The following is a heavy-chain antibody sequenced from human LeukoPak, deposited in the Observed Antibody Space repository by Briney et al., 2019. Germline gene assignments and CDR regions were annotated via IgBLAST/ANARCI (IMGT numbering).Heavy chain of an antibody. D-gene: IGHD3-10*01. J-gene: IGHJ4*02. Sequence: GGSLRLSCAASGFTFSSYAMSWVRQALGKGLEWVSAISGSGGSTYYADSVKGRFTISRDNSKNTLYLQMNSLRAEDTAVYYCAGVRGVTIYWKPLSYWGQGTPVTVSS. CDR3: AGVRGVTIYWKPLSY. CDR1: GFTFSSYA. V-gene: IGHV3-23*01. CDR2: ISGSGGST.